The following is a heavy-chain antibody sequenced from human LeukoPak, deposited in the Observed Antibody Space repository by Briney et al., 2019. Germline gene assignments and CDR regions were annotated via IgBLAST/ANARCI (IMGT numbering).Heavy chain of an antibody. J-gene: IGHJ6*03. CDR3: ARVSIRRFYYYYMDV. CDR1: GYTFTSYA. Sequence: GASVKVSCKASGYTFTSYAMNWVRQAPGQGLEWMGWINTNTGNPTYAQGFTGRFVFSLDTSVSTAYLQISSLKAEDTAVYYCARVSIRRFYYYYMDVWGKGTTVTVSS. V-gene: IGHV7-4-1*02. CDR2: INTNTGNP. D-gene: IGHD3-10*01.